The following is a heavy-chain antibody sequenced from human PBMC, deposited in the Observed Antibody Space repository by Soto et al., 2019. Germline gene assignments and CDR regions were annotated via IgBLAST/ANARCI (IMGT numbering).Heavy chain of an antibody. V-gene: IGHV4-34*01. CDR2: INHSGST. D-gene: IGHD3-22*01. CDR1: GGSFSGYY. CDR3: ARGSARLYYYDSSGYMNWFDP. Sequence: PSETLSLTCAVYGGSFSGYYWSWIRQPPGKGLEWIGEINHSGSTNYNPSLKSRVTISVDTSKNQFSLKLSSVTAADTAVYYCARGSARLYYYDSSGYMNWFDPWGQGTLVTVSS. J-gene: IGHJ5*02.